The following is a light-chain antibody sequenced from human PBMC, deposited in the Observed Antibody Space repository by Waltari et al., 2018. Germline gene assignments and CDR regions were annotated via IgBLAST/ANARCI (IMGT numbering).Light chain of an antibody. CDR1: SSNIGAGYD. J-gene: IGLJ1*01. V-gene: IGLV1-40*01. CDR2: GAT. Sequence: QSVLTQPPSVSGAPGQRVTISCTGSSSNIGAGYDVHWYHQLPGTAPKLLIYGATNRPSGVPDRVSGAKSGTSASLAIAGLQAEDEADYYCQSYDSSLSGSWVFGTGTKVTVL. CDR3: QSYDSSLSGSWV.